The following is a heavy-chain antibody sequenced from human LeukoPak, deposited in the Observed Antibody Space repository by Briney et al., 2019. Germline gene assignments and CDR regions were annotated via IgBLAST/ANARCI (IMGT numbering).Heavy chain of an antibody. CDR1: GFTVSKSG. J-gene: IGHJ4*02. CDR3: AKGGIHWEVDY. V-gene: IGHV3-30*02. D-gene: IGHD5-18*01. Sequence: PGGSLRLSCAASGFTVSKSGMHWVRQAPRRGLEWVTFIRYDGSNEHYADSVKGRFNISRDNSRNTFYLQMDRLRPEDTAVYYCAKGGIHWEVDYWGQGSLVTVSS. CDR2: IRYDGSNE.